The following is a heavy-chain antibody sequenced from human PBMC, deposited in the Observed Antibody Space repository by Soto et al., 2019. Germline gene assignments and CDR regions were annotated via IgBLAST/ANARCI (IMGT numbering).Heavy chain of an antibody. D-gene: IGHD3-22*01. J-gene: IGHJ6*02. CDR3: ARDFLYDSSGHYGMDV. CDR1: GGSISSGDYY. V-gene: IGHV4-61*08. CDR2: IYYSGST. Sequence: SETLSLTCTVSGGSISSGDYYWSWIRQPPGKGLEWIGYIYYSGSTNYNPSLKSRVTISVDTSKNQFSLKLSSVTAADTAVYYCARDFLYDSSGHYGMDVWGQGTTVTVSS.